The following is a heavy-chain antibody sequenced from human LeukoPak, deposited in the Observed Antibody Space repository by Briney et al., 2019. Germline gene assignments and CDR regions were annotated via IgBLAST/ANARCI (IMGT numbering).Heavy chain of an antibody. V-gene: IGHV4-59*12. Sequence: SETLSLTCTVSGGSISSYYWSWIRQPPGKGLEWIGYIYYSGSTNYNPSLKSRVTISVDTSKNQFSLKLSSVTAADTAVYYCAPRGASSGSGNWGQGTLVTVSS. CDR3: APRGASSGSGN. CDR1: GGSISSYY. J-gene: IGHJ4*02. CDR2: IYYSGST. D-gene: IGHD3-22*01.